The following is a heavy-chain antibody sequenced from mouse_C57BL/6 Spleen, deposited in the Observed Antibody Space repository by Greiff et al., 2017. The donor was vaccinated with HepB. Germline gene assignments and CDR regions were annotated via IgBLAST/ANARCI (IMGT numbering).Heavy chain of an antibody. CDR2: IDPSDSYT. CDR3: ANSAWFAY. V-gene: IGHV1-69*01. J-gene: IGHJ3*01. CDR1: GYTFTSYW. Sequence: QVQLQQPGAELVMPGASVKLSCKASGYTFTSYWMHWVKQRPGQGLEWIGEIDPSDSYTNYNQKFKGKSTLTVDKSSSTAYMQLSSLTSEDSAVYYCANSAWFAYWGQGTLVTVSA. D-gene: IGHD3-1*01.